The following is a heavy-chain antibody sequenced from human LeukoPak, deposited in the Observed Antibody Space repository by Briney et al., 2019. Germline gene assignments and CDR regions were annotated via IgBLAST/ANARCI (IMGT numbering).Heavy chain of an antibody. CDR1: GYTFTSYG. V-gene: IGHV1-18*01. CDR2: ISAYNGNT. D-gene: IGHD2-15*01. CDR3: ARDRPLYRSGGSCAAGY. J-gene: IGHJ4*02. Sequence: GASVKVSCKASGYTFTSYGISWVRQAPGQGLEWMGWISAYNGNTNYAQKLQGRVTMTTDTSTSTAYMELRSLGSDDTAVYYCARDRPLYRSGGSCAAGYWGQGTLVTVSS.